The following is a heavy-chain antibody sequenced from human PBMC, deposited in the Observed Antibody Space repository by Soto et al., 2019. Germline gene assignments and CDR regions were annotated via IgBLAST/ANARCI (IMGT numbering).Heavy chain of an antibody. J-gene: IGHJ4*02. CDR1: GFTFDDYA. D-gene: IGHD3-9*01. CDR3: AKDWIDILTGIDY. V-gene: IGHV3-9*01. CDR2: ISWNSGSI. Sequence: EVQLVESGGGLVQPGRSLRLSCAASGFTFDDYAMHWVRQAPGKGLEWVSGISWNSGSIGYADSVKGRFTISRDNAKNYLYLQMNSLRAEDTALYYCAKDWIDILTGIDYWGQGTLVTVSS.